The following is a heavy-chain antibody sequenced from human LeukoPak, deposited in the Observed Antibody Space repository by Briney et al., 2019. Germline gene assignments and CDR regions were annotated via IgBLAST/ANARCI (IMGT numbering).Heavy chain of an antibody. J-gene: IGHJ1*01. Sequence: SETLSLTCTVSGASVTSGYWSWIRQPPGKGLEWIGYIYDNGITEYNPSLKSRLTISVDTSNNQFSLNLSSVTAADTAVYYCAGRGHRYSRDWGQGILVTVSS. V-gene: IGHV4-4*09. D-gene: IGHD2-15*01. CDR3: AGRGHRYSRD. CDR2: IYDNGIT. CDR1: GASVTSGY.